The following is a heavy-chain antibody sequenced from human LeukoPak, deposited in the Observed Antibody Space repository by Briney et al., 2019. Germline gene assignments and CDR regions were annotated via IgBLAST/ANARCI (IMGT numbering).Heavy chain of an antibody. D-gene: IGHD3-22*01. CDR1: GGSFSGYY. J-gene: IGHJ4*02. CDR3: ARRYYYDSSGYYSN. Sequence: PSETLSLTCAVYGGSFSGYYWSWIRQPPGKGLEWIGEINHSGSTNYNPSLKSRVTVSVDTSKNQFSLKLSSVTAADTAVYYCARRYYYDSSGYYSNWGQGTLVTVSS. V-gene: IGHV4-34*01. CDR2: INHSGST.